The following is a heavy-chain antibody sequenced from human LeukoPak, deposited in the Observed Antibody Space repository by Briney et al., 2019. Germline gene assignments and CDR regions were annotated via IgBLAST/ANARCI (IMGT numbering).Heavy chain of an antibody. V-gene: IGHV4-39*07. Sequence: SETLSLTCTVSGGSISGSSYYWGWIRQPPGKGLEWIEEINHSGSTNYNPSLKSRVTISVDTSKNQISLKLSSVTAADTAMYYCARLRGSSSWPRGWFDPWGQGTLVTVSS. D-gene: IGHD6-13*01. CDR3: ARLRGSSSWPRGWFDP. CDR1: GGSISGSSYY. J-gene: IGHJ5*02. CDR2: INHSGST.